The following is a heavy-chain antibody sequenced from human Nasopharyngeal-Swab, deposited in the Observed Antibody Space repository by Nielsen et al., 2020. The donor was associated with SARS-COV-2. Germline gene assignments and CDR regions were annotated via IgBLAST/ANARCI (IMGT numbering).Heavy chain of an antibody. D-gene: IGHD3-10*01. J-gene: IGHJ6*02. V-gene: IGHV1-3*01. CDR3: TRDRGNDYDGMDV. CDR1: GYTFTSYA. CDR2: INAGNGNT. Sequence: ASVKVSCKASGYTFTSYAMHWVRQAPGQRLEWMGWINAGNGNTKYSQKFQGRVTITRDTSASTAYMELNSLKTEDTAVYYCTRDRGNDYDGMDVWGQGTTVTVSS.